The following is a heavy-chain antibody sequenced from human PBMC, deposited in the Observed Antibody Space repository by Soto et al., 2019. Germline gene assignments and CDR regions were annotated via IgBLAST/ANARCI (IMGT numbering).Heavy chain of an antibody. D-gene: IGHD6-19*01. CDR2: IYYSGST. CDR1: GGSISGYY. Sequence: SETLSLTCTVSGGSISGYYWSWIRQPPGKGLEWIGYIYYSGSTNYNPSLKSRVTMSLDTSRNQFSLRLSSLTAADTAVYYCVRGGPGVAVDYWGQGTLVSFSS. V-gene: IGHV4-59*01. CDR3: VRGGPGVAVDY. J-gene: IGHJ4*02.